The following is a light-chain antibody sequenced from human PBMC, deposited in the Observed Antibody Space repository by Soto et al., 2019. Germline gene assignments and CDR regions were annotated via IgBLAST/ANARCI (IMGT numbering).Light chain of an antibody. Sequence: QSALTQPASVSGSPGQSITISCTGTSSDVGGYNYVSWYQQHPGKAPKLMIYEVSNRPSGLSNLFSGSKSGNTASLTISGLKAENEADKYCSSYTSSSTRVFGGGTKLTVL. V-gene: IGLV2-14*01. J-gene: IGLJ2*01. CDR3: SSYTSSSTRV. CDR2: EVS. CDR1: SSDVGGYNY.